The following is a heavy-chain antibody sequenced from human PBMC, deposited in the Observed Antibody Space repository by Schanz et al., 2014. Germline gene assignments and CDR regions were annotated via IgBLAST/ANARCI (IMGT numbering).Heavy chain of an antibody. Sequence: QVQLVQSGAEVKKPGSSMKVSCKASGGTFSSYTISWVRQARGQGLEWVGRFIPILDVGNYAQQFQGRVTMTRDTSTSTVYMELSSLRSEDTAVYYCARDGVDAAAGGNYWGQGTLVIVSS. V-gene: IGHV1-69*08. D-gene: IGHD6-13*01. CDR1: GGTFSSYT. CDR2: FIPILDVG. CDR3: ARDGVDAAAGGNY. J-gene: IGHJ4*02.